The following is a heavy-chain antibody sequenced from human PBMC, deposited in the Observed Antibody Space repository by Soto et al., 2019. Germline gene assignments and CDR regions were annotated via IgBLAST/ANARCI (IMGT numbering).Heavy chain of an antibody. CDR3: AQHSRMNDYGMEV. CDR2: IYPGESDT. V-gene: IGHV5-51*01. Sequence: SLKLSFQCSGYSFTSYLIFFVLQMPGKGLEWMGIIYPGESDTRYSPSFQGQVTISEDKSISTAYLQWSSLKASDNAMYHCAQHSRMNDYGMEVWGQGTTV. J-gene: IGHJ6*01. D-gene: IGHD1-1*01. CDR1: GYSFTSYL.